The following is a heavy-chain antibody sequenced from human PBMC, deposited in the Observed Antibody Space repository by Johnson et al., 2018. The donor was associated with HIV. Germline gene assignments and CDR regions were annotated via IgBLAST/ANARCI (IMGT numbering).Heavy chain of an antibody. CDR2: ISYDGSNK. D-gene: IGHD7-27*01. V-gene: IGHV3-30*04. CDR3: AKDRVLGNQDDAFDM. CDR1: GFTFSSYA. J-gene: IGHJ3*02. Sequence: VQLVESGGVVVQPGGSLRLSCAVSGFTFSSYAMVRQAPGKGLEWVAVISYDGSNKYYADSVKGRFSISRDNSKNTLYMQMNSLRAEDTGVYYCAKDRVLGNQDDAFDMWGQGTMVTVSS.